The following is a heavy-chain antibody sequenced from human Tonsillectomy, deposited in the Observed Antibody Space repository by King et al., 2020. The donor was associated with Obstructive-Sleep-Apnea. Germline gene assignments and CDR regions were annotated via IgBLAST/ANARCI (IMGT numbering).Heavy chain of an antibody. CDR3: ARLSRDWYFDL. CDR1: GGSFSGYY. J-gene: IGHJ2*01. D-gene: IGHD2/OR15-2a*01. Sequence: VQLQQWGAGLLKPSETLSLTCAVYGGSFSGYYWTWIRQPPGKGLEWIGEINHSGSTIYNPSLKSRGTISVDTPKNPFSLKLSSVTAADTAVYYCARLSRDWYFDLWGRGTLVTVSS. V-gene: IGHV4-34*01. CDR2: INHSGST.